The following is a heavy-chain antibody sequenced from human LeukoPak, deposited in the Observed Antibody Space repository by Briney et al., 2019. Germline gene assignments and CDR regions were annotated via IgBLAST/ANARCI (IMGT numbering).Heavy chain of an antibody. J-gene: IGHJ6*03. CDR3: AVVPAAIGYYYYYMDV. V-gene: IGHV1-69*13. CDR2: IIPIFGTA. Sequence: ASVKVSCKASGGTFSSYAISWVRQAPGQGLEWMGGIIPIFGTANYAQKFQGRVTITADESTSTAYMELSSLRSEDTAVYYCAVVPAAIGYYYYYMDVWGKGTTVTVSS. CDR1: GGTFSSYA. D-gene: IGHD2-2*02.